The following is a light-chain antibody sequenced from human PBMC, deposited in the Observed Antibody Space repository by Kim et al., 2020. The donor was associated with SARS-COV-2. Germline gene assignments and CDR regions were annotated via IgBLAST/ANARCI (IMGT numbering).Light chain of an antibody. Sequence: ASVKLTCTLSSGHSSYAIAWHQQQPGKGPRYLMKLNSDGSHSKGDGIPDRFSGSSSGAERYLTISSLQSEDEADYYCQTWGTGLNWVFGGGTKLTVL. CDR2: LNSDGSH. CDR3: QTWGTGLNWV. J-gene: IGLJ3*02. V-gene: IGLV4-69*01. CDR1: SGHSSYA.